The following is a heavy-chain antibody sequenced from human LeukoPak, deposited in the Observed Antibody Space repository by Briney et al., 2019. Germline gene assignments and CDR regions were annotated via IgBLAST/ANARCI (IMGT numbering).Heavy chain of an antibody. CDR1: GGSFSGYY. V-gene: IGHV4-34*01. D-gene: IGHD6-13*01. CDR3: ARHGGIIAAAGTRAFDI. J-gene: IGHJ3*02. Sequence: SETLSLTCAVYGGSFSGYYWSWIRQPPGKGLGWIGEINHSGSTNYNPSLKSRVTISVDTSKNQFSLKLTSVTAADTAVYRCARHGGIIAAAGTRAFDIWGQGTMVTVSS. CDR2: INHSGST.